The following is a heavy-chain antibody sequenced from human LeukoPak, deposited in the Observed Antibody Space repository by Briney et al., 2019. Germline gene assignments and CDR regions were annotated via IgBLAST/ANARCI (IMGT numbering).Heavy chain of an antibody. D-gene: IGHD6-19*01. J-gene: IGHJ4*02. V-gene: IGHV1-18*01. Sequence: SVTVSYKASGYTFTSYGISWVRQAPGQRLEWMGWISAYNGNTNYAQKLQGRVTMTTDTSTSTAYMELRSLRSDDTAVYYCARDDSSVSGFAVDYWGQGTLVTVSS. CDR2: ISAYNGNT. CDR1: GYTFTSYG. CDR3: ARDDSSVSGFAVDY.